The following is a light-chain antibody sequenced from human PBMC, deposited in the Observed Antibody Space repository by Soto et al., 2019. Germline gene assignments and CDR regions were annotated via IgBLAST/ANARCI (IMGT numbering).Light chain of an antibody. CDR2: GAS. CDR3: QYDGRSPTGT. CDR1: QSVRSNY. Sequence: EIVLTQSPGTLSLSPGERATLSCRASQSVRSNYLAWYQQKPGQAPRLLIFGASRRATGIPDRFSGSGSGTDFTLTISRLEPEDFAVYYCQYDGRSPTGTFGQGTKVEI. J-gene: IGKJ1*01. V-gene: IGKV3-20*01.